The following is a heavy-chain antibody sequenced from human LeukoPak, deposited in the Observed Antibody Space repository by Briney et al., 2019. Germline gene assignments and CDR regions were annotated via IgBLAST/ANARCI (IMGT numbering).Heavy chain of an antibody. CDR3: ASYGGSVGHAFEL. Sequence: PSETLSLTCTVSGGSFSSYYWNWIRQPPGKGLELIGYIYYSGSTNYNPSLKSRVAISVDTSKNQFPLKLSSVTAADTAVYYRASYGGSVGHAFELWGKGTMVTVSS. CDR1: GGSFSSYY. CDR2: IYYSGST. V-gene: IGHV4-59*08. J-gene: IGHJ3*01. D-gene: IGHD4-23*01.